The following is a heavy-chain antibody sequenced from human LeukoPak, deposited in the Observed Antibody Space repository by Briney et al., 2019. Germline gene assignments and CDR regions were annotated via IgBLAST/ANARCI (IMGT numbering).Heavy chain of an antibody. V-gene: IGHV4-4*07. CDR2: IYTSDST. Sequence: SETLSLTCTVSGGSISSYYWSWTRQPAGKGLEWIGRIYTSDSTNYNPSLKSRVTMSVDTSKNQFSLKLNSVTAADTAVYYCARETNSSSWRALDYWGQGTLVTVSS. D-gene: IGHD6-13*01. J-gene: IGHJ4*02. CDR1: GGSISSYY. CDR3: ARETNSSSWRALDY.